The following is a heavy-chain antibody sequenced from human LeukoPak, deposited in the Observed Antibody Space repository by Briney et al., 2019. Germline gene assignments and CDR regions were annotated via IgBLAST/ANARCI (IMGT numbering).Heavy chain of an antibody. J-gene: IGHJ4*02. V-gene: IGHV4-34*01. CDR2: INHSGST. CDR3: AGEMQQLDDY. Sequence: SETLSLTCAVYGGSFSGYYWSWIRQPPGKGLEWIGEINHSGSTNYNPSLKSRVTISVDTSKNQFSLKLSSVTAADTAVYYCAGEMQQLDDYWGQGTLVTVSS. D-gene: IGHD6-13*01. CDR1: GGSFSGYY.